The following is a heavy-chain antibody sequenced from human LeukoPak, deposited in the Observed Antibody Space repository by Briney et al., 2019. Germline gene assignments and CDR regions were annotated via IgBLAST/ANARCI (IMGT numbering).Heavy chain of an antibody. J-gene: IGHJ5*02. Sequence: QSGGSLRLSCAVSGFTFSYYGMHWVRQAPGKGLEWVAFIRYDGNDKFYAESVKGRFTISRDTSRNALYLQMNSLRPEDTAVYYCARAIPYYDILTGLGTWGQGTLVTVSS. CDR1: GFTFSYYG. CDR2: IRYDGNDK. D-gene: IGHD3-9*01. V-gene: IGHV3-30*02. CDR3: ARAIPYYDILTGLGT.